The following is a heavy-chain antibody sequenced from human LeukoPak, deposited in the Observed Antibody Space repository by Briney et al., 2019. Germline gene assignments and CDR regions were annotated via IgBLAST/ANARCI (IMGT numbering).Heavy chain of an antibody. CDR3: AKMNGYGILTGYFLDGFDP. D-gene: IGHD3-9*01. CDR1: GFTFSSYG. Sequence: SGGSLRLSCAASGFTFSSYGMHWVRQAPGKGLEWVAFIRYDGSNKYYADSVKGRFTISRDNSKNTLYLQMNSLRAEDTAVYYCAKMNGYGILTGYFLDGFDPWGQGTLVTVSS. CDR2: IRYDGSNK. J-gene: IGHJ5*02. V-gene: IGHV3-30*02.